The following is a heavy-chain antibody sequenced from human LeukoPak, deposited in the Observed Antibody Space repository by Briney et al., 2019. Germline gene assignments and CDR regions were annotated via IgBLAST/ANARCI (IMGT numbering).Heavy chain of an antibody. D-gene: IGHD3-3*01. CDR2: IYHSGST. Sequence: PSETLSLTCAVSGGSISSSNWWSWVRQPPGKGLEWIGEIYHSGSTNYNPSLKSRVTISVDTSKNQFSLKLSSVTAADTAVYYCAREETYYDFWRGYMDVWGKGTTVTISS. V-gene: IGHV4-4*02. CDR3: AREETYYDFWRGYMDV. CDR1: GGSISSSNW. J-gene: IGHJ6*03.